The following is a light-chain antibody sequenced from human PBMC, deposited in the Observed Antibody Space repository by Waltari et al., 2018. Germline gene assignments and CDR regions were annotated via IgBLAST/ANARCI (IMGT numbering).Light chain of an antibody. Sequence: QLVLTQSPSASASLGASVRLTCTLSSGHSSNIIAWHQQQPEKGPRYLMKVNSDGSHSKGDEIPDRFPGAGSCAERYLTISSGQSEDEADCDWQTGGHGTWVFGGGNKLTVL. J-gene: IGLJ3*02. V-gene: IGLV4-69*02. CDR2: VNSDGSH. CDR1: SGHSSNI. CDR3: QTGGHGTWV.